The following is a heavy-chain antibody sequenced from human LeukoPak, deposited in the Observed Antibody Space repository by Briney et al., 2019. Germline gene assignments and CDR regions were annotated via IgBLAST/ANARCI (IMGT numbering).Heavy chain of an antibody. J-gene: IGHJ3*02. V-gene: IGHV3-48*04. CDR3: ARDPLEMATITDAFDI. D-gene: IGHD5-24*01. CDR2: ISSSSSTI. CDR1: GFTFSSYV. Sequence: GGSLRLSCAASGFTFSSYVMNWVRQAPGKGLEWVSYISSSSSTIYYADSVKGRFTISRDNAKNSLYLQMNSLRAEDTAVYYCARDPLEMATITDAFDIWGQGTMVTVSS.